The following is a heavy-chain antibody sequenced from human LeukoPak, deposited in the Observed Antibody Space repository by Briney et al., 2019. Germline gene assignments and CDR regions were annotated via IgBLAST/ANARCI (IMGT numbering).Heavy chain of an antibody. CDR1: GFTFSSYA. CDR3: ARTMPIDY. Sequence: GGSLRLSCAASGFTFSSYAMHWVRQAPGKGLEWVAVISYDGSNKYYADSVKGRFTISRDNAKNSLYLQMNSLRAEDTAVYYCARTMPIDYWGQGTLVTVSS. J-gene: IGHJ4*02. V-gene: IGHV3-30*04. D-gene: IGHD2-2*01. CDR2: ISYDGSNK.